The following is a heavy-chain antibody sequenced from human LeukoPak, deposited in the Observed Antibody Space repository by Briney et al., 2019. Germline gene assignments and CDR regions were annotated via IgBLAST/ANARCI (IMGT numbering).Heavy chain of an antibody. CDR3: ARGVGGGVIPTSDY. CDR2: INAGNGNT. V-gene: IGHV1-3*01. D-gene: IGHD3-16*01. J-gene: IGHJ4*02. CDR1: GYTFTSYA. Sequence: ASVKVSCKASGYTFTSYAMHWVRQAPGQRLEWMGWINAGNGNTKYSQKFKGRVTITRDTSASTAYMELSSLRSEDTAVYYCARGVGGGVIPTSDYWGQGTLVTVSS.